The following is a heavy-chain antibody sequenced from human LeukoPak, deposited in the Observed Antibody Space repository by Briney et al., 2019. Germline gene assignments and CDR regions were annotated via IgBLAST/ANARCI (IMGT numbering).Heavy chain of an antibody. CDR1: GYSFTSYW. V-gene: IGHV5-51*01. J-gene: IGHJ3*02. CDR2: IYAGDSNA. D-gene: IGHD6-6*01. CDR3: ARHAIYSDSSSALDI. Sequence: GESLKISCEGSGYSFTSYWIGWVRQMPGRGLDWMGIIYAGDSNARYSPSFQGQVTISADKSIRTAYLQWSSLKASDTAMYYCARHAIYSDSSSALDIWGQGTMVTVSP.